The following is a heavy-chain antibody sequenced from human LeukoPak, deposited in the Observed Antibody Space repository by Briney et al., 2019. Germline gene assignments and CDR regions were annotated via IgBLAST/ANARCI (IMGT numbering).Heavy chain of an antibody. J-gene: IGHJ4*02. CDR3: ARLSYYYDSSGEYFDY. D-gene: IGHD3-22*01. CDR2: IYPGDSDT. CDR1: GYSFISYW. Sequence: GESLKISCKGSGYSFISYWIGWVRQMPGKDLEWMGIIYPGDSDTRYSPSLQGQVTISADKSISTAYLQWSSLKASDTAMYYCARLSYYYDSSGEYFDYWGQGTLVTVSS. V-gene: IGHV5-51*01.